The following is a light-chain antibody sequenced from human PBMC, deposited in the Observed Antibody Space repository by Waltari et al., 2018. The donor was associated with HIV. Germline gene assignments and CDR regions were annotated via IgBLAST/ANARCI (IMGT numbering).Light chain of an antibody. V-gene: IGKV1-27*01. CDR2: SAS. Sequence: DIQMIQSPSPPSASVGERVPITYLASQGIKNYVAWYQQKPGKPPILLIYSASTLESGVPSRFSGRGSGTDFTLTISSLQPEDVGTYVCQKYSSEPAFGQGTKVEF. J-gene: IGKJ1*01. CDR3: QKYSSEPA. CDR1: QGIKNY.